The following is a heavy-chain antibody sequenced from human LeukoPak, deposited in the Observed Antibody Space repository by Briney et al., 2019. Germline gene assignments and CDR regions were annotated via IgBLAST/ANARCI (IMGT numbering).Heavy chain of an antibody. CDR3: AREIFVAVAGTYYFDY. CDR1: GFTFSSYS. Sequence: GGSLRLSCAASGFTFSSYSMNWVRQAPGKGLEWVSSISSSSSYIYYADSVKGRFTISRDNAKNSLYLQMNSLRAEDTAVYYCAREIFVAVAGTYYFDYGGQGTLVTVSS. D-gene: IGHD6-19*01. CDR2: ISSSSSYI. J-gene: IGHJ4*02. V-gene: IGHV3-21*01.